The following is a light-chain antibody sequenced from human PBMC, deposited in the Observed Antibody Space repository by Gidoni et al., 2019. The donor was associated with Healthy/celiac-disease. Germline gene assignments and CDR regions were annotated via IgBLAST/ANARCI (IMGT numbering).Light chain of an antibody. Sequence: EIVLTQSPGTLSLSPGERATLSCRASQSVSSSYLAWYQQKPGQSPRLLIYGASSRATSIPDRFSGSGSGTEFTLTISRLEPEDFAVYYCQQYGSSHSLTFGGGTKVEIK. CDR1: QSVSSSY. V-gene: IGKV3-20*01. CDR3: QQYGSSHSLT. CDR2: GAS. J-gene: IGKJ4*01.